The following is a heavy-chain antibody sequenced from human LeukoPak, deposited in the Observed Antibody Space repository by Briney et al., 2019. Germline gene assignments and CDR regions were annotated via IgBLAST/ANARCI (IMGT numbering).Heavy chain of an antibody. CDR1: GYTFTSYG. D-gene: IGHD3-10*02. J-gene: IGHJ4*02. V-gene: IGHV1-18*01. CDR2: ISAYNDNT. Sequence: ASVKVSCKASGYTFTSYGISWVRQAPGQGLEWMGWISAYNDNTNYAQKVRGRLTMTADTSTSTAYMELKSLRSDDTAVYYCARGLGSGSYYAYWGPGTLVTVSS. CDR3: ARGLGSGSYYAY.